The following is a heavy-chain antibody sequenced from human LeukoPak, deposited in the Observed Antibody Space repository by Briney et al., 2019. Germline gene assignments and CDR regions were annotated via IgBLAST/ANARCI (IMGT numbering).Heavy chain of an antibody. J-gene: IGHJ4*02. CDR2: IYSGGST. CDR3: ATSGSYYRFEY. D-gene: IGHD1-26*01. Sequence: GGSLRLSCAASGFTVSTNYMSWVRQAPGKGLEWVSVIYSGGSTYYADSVKGRFTISRDNSKNTLYLQMNSLRAEDTAVYYCATSGSYYRFEYWGQGTLVTVSS. CDR1: GFTVSTNY. V-gene: IGHV3-53*01.